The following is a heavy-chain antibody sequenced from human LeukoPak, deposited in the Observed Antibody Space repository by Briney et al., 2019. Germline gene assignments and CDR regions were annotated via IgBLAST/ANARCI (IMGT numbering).Heavy chain of an antibody. CDR2: IIQDGSGK. V-gene: IGHV3-7*01. J-gene: IGHJ3*02. Sequence: GGSLRLSCAASGFSIGTYWMTWARQVPGKGLEWVANIIQDGSGKSYVDSVKGRFTISRDNAKNSLYLQMNGLRADDTAVYYCARDGNSSGPNAFDIWGQGTMVTVSS. CDR3: ARDGNSSGPNAFDI. CDR1: GFSIGTYW. D-gene: IGHD3-22*01.